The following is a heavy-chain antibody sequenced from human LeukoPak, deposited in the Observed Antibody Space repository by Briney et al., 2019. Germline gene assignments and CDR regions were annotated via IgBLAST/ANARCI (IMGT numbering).Heavy chain of an antibody. CDR2: IYFNCMT. D-gene: IGHD3-10*01. CDR3: SRQFRPYHSGSHYFDN. J-gene: IGHJ4*02. Sequence: PSVTLSLTCNVSGGALTRHYWSWLRHSPEKGLEWIGFIYFNCMTKYSPALESRVTISVDTSKYQFSLRLTSVTAADTAVYFCSRQFRPYHSGSHYFDNWGRGMQATVTS. V-gene: IGHV4-59*08. CDR1: GGALTRHY.